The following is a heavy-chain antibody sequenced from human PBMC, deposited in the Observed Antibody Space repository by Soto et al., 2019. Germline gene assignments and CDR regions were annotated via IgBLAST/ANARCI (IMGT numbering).Heavy chain of an antibody. CDR2: ISGSGREI. J-gene: IGHJ4*02. V-gene: IGHV3-23*01. Sequence: GGSLRLSCAASGFTFSSYSMSWVRQAPGKGLEWVSGISGSGREIHYVDSVKGRFTISRDNAKNTLYLQMNSLRAEDTAVYYCARGAERVVASADYYFDYWGQGTLVTVSS. D-gene: IGHD2-15*01. CDR1: GFTFSSYS. CDR3: ARGAERVVASADYYFDY.